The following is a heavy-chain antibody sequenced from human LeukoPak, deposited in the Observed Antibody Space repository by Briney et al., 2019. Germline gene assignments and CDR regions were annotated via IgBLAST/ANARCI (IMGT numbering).Heavy chain of an antibody. D-gene: IGHD6-6*01. V-gene: IGHV4-61*02. CDR2: IYTSGST. Sequence: PSETLSLTCTVSGGSINSGSYYWSWIRQPAGKGLEWIGRIYTSGSTNYNPSLKSRVTISVDTSKNQFSLKLSSETAADTAVYYCATDASIAAPDAFDIWGQGTMVTVSS. CDR1: GGSINSGSYY. CDR3: ATDASIAAPDAFDI. J-gene: IGHJ3*02.